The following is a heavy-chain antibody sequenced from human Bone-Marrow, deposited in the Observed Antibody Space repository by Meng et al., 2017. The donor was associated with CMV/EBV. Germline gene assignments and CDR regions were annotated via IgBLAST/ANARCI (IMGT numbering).Heavy chain of an antibody. CDR1: GFTFDDYG. CDR2: INWNGGST. Sequence: ETLSLTCAASGFTFDDYGMSWVRQAPGKGLEWVSGINWNGGSTGYADSVKGRFTISRDNAKNSLYLQMNSLRAEDTALYYCARALNYYYGMDVWGQGTTVTVSS. V-gene: IGHV3-20*04. J-gene: IGHJ6*02. CDR3: ARALNYYYGMDV.